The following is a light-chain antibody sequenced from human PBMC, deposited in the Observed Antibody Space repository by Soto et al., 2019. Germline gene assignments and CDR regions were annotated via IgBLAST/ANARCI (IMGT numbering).Light chain of an antibody. Sequence: QPVLTQPPSVSGAPGQRVTISCTGSSSNIGAGYDVHWYQQLPGTAPKLLIYVNSNRPSGVPDRFSGSKSGTSASLAITGLQAEDEADYYCQSFDSSLSGDVIFGGGTQLTVL. J-gene: IGLJ2*01. CDR2: VNS. V-gene: IGLV1-40*01. CDR3: QSFDSSLSGDVI. CDR1: SSNIGAGYD.